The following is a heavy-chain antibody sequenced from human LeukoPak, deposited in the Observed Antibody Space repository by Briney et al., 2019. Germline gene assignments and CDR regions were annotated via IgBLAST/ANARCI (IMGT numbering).Heavy chain of an antibody. J-gene: IGHJ6*02. CDR3: ARLPTHRDSGSYSYYYYGMDV. Sequence: SETLSLTCTVSGGSISSYYWSWIRQPPGKGLEWIGYIYYSGSTNYNPSLKSRVTISVDTSKNQFSLKLSSVTAADTAVYCCARLPTHRDSGSYSYYYYGMDVWGQGTTVTVSS. V-gene: IGHV4-59*08. D-gene: IGHD1-26*01. CDR1: GGSISSYY. CDR2: IYYSGST.